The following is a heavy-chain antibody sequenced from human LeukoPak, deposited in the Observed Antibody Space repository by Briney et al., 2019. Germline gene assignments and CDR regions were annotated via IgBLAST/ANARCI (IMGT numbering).Heavy chain of an antibody. Sequence: SETLSLTCTVSGGSISSYYWSWIRQPPGKGLEWIGYIYYSGSTNYSPSLKSRVTISVDTSKNQFSLKLSSVTAADTAVYYCARERYSSGWDDAFDIWGQGTMVTVSS. V-gene: IGHV4-59*01. CDR1: GGSISSYY. D-gene: IGHD6-19*01. CDR2: IYYSGST. J-gene: IGHJ3*02. CDR3: ARERYSSGWDDAFDI.